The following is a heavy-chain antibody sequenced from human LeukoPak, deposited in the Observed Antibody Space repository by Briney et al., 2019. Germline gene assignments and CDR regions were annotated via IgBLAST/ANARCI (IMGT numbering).Heavy chain of an antibody. CDR1: GFTFSSYG. CDR3: AKGTKYQLPLFDY. CDR2: ISYDGSNK. J-gene: IGHJ4*02. V-gene: IGHV3-30*18. Sequence: GRSLRLSCAASGFTFSSYGMHWVRQAPGKGLEWVAVISYDGSNKYYADSVKGRFTISRDNSKNTLYLQMNCLRAEDTAVYYCAKGTKYQLPLFDYWGQGTLVTVSS. D-gene: IGHD2-2*01.